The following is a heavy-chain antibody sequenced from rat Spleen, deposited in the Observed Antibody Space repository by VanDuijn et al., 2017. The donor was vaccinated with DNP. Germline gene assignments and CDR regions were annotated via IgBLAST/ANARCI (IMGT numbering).Heavy chain of an antibody. D-gene: IGHD4-3*01. V-gene: IGHV5-58*01. CDR2: INTDGGST. CDR1: GFTFSSYW. Sequence: EVQLVETGGGLVQPGRSLKLSCVASGFTFSSYWMYWIRQAPGKGLEWVASINTDGGSTYYPDSVKGRFTISRDNAKNTLYLQMNSLRSEDTATYYCARDGEFGVHAMDAWGQGTSVTVSS. J-gene: IGHJ4*01. CDR3: ARDGEFGVHAMDA.